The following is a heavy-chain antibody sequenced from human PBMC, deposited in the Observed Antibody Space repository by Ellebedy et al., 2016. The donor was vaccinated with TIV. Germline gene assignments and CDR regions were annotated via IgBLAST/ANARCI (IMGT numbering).Heavy chain of an antibody. J-gene: IGHJ4*02. Sequence: PGGSLRLSCAASEFIFRDYALNWVRQAPGKGLEWVSSITDTGDSTYYADSVKGRFTISRDNSKNTLYLQMNSLRGEDTAIYYCAKVAGQWPAPLDYWGQGTLVTVSS. V-gene: IGHV3-23*01. CDR1: EFIFRDYA. CDR2: ITDTGDST. D-gene: IGHD6-19*01. CDR3: AKVAGQWPAPLDY.